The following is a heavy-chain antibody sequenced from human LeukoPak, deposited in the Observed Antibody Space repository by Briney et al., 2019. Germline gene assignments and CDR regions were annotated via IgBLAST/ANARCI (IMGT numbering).Heavy chain of an antibody. CDR2: ISASGP. CDR1: GFTFSRLA. J-gene: IGHJ4*02. D-gene: IGHD3-22*01. V-gene: IGHV3-23*01. CDR3: AKDHESDGYPCLHH. Sequence: GGSLRLSCAASGFTFSRLAMTWVRQAPGKGLEWVPTISASGPYYADAVRGRFTISRDNSRNTLSLQMDSLRAEDTAVYYCAKDHESDGYPCLHHWGLGTLVTVSS.